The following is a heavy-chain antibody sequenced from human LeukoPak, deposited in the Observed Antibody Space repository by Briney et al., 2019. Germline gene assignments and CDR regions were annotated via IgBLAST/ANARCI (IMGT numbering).Heavy chain of an antibody. CDR3: ATSGYSYASNY. Sequence: GPSLRLAWAASSFSFSTDWMTSARQAPGSGLEWLALIIVDESEKYYVDSVMGRFTISRDNAKNSLYLQMNSLRAEDTAVYYCATSGYSYASNYWGQGTLVTVSS. J-gene: IGHJ1*01. CDR2: IIVDESEK. D-gene: IGHD2-2*03. V-gene: IGHV3-7*01. CDR1: SFSFSTDW.